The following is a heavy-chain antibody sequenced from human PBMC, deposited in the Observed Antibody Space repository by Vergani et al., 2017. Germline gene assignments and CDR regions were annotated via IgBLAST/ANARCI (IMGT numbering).Heavy chain of an antibody. J-gene: IGHJ6*03. CDR1: GGSISSYY. CDR3: ARGATRYYYYCMDV. CDR2: IYYSGST. V-gene: IGHV4-59*01. D-gene: IGHD2-15*01. Sequence: QVQLQESGPGLVKPSETLSLTCTVSGGSISSYYWSWIRPPPGKGLEWIGYIYYSGSTNYNPSLKSRVTISVDTSKNQCSLKRSSVTAADTAVYYCARGATRYYYYCMDVWGKGTTVTVSS.